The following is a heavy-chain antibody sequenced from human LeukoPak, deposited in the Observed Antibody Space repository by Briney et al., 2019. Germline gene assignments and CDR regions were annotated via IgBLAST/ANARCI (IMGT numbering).Heavy chain of an antibody. D-gene: IGHD4-17*01. V-gene: IGHV4-31*03. CDR1: GGSISNSGYY. CDR2: IYYNGNT. J-gene: IGHJ4*02. CDR3: ARGGGTVTHFDY. Sequence: SETLSLTCTVSGGSISNSGYYWSWIRQRPGKGLEWVGYIYYNGNTYYNPSLKSRIAISVDTSENQFSLRLTSVTAADTAVYYCARGGGTVTHFDYWGQGTLVTVSS.